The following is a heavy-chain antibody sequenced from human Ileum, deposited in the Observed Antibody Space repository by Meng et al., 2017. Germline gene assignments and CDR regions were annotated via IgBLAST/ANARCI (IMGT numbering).Heavy chain of an antibody. CDR2: IYYSGTI. J-gene: IGHJ5*02. CDR1: GVSISRGFYH. CDR3: ARDRFSSGSSNWFDP. Sequence: QGQLQEAGPGLVKPSPNLSLTCTVSGVSISRGFYHWNWIRQHPGKGLEWIGSIYYSGTIYYNPSLKSRVTISLDTSKNQFSLNLSSVTAADTAVYYCARDRFSSGSSNWFDPWGQGTLVTVSS. D-gene: IGHD3-10*01. V-gene: IGHV4-31*03.